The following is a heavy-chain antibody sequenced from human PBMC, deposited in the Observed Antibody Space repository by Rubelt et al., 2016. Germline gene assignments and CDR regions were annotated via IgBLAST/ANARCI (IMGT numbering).Heavy chain of an antibody. CDR3: AKSPDSFYFGSGRYFDY. Sequence: SGGGLVQPGGSLRLSCAVSGFTFSTTHMNWVRQAPGKGLEWVSYIGTRPDIIYYADSVKGRFTISRDNSKSTLYLQMNSLRDEDTALYHCAKSPDSFYFGSGRYFDYWGQGSLVTVSS. V-gene: IGHV3-23*05. CDR1: GFTFSTTH. CDR2: IGTRPDII. D-gene: IGHD3-10*01. J-gene: IGHJ4*02.